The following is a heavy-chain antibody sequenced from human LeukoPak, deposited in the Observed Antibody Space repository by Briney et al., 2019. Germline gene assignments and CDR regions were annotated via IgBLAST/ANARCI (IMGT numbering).Heavy chain of an antibody. D-gene: IGHD3-22*01. CDR1: GGSVSSGNYY. J-gene: IGHJ4*02. CDR3: ARSPSGYRFDY. Sequence: PSETLSLTCTVSGGSVSSGNYYWSWIRQPPGKGLEWIGYISHSGSTNYNPSLKSRVTISLDTSKNQFSLKLSSVTAADTAVYFCARSPSGYRFDYWGQGTLVTVSS. V-gene: IGHV4-61*01. CDR2: ISHSGST.